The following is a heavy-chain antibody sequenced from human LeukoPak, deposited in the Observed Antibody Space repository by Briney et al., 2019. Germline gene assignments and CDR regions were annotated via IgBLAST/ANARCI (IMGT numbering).Heavy chain of an antibody. D-gene: IGHD6-13*01. CDR1: GYTFTSYA. CDR2: INAGNGNT. V-gene: IGHV1-3*03. J-gene: IGHJ4*02. CDR3: ARGGIAAAVYYFDY. Sequence: ASAKVSCKASGYTFTSYAMHWVRQAPGQRPEWMGWINAGNGNTKYSQEFQGRVTITRDTSASTAYMELSSLRSEDMAVYYCARGGIAAAVYYFDYWGQGTLVTVSS.